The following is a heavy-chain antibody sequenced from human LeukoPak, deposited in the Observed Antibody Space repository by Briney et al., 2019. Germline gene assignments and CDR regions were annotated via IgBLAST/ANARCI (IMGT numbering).Heavy chain of an antibody. D-gene: IGHD3-10*01. Sequence: GGSLRLSCAASGFTFDDYAMHWVRQAPGKGLEWVSGISWNSGSIGYADSVKGRFTISRDNAKNSLYLQMNSLRAEDTALYYCAKDIRYYYGSGSYYNYWGQGNMVTVSS. CDR2: ISWNSGSI. CDR3: AKDIRYYYGSGSYYNY. J-gene: IGHJ4*02. CDR1: GFTFDDYA. V-gene: IGHV3-9*01.